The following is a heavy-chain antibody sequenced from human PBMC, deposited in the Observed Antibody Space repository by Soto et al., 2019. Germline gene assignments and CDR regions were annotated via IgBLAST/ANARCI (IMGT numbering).Heavy chain of an antibody. V-gene: IGHV1-18*01. J-gene: IGHJ4*02. CDR1: GYTFTSYG. CDR3: SRDLKGSSGYYYYFDY. D-gene: IGHD3-22*01. Sequence: ASVKVSCKASGYTFTSYGISWVRQAPGQGLEWMGWISAYNGNTNYAQKLQGRVTMTTDTSTSTAYMELRSLRSDDTAVYYCSRDLKGSSGYYYYFDYWGQGTLVTVSS. CDR2: ISAYNGNT.